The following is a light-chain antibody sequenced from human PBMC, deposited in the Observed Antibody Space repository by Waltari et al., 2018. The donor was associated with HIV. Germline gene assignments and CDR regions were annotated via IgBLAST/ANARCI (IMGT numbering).Light chain of an antibody. CDR3: QQYNKYPLT. J-gene: IGKJ4*01. CDR1: QSINTW. Sequence: DIQMAQSHSTLSASVGDRVTITCRASQSINTWLAWHQQKPGKAPKVLIYKASTLESGVPSRFSGSGSGTEFTLTISSLQPDDFATYYCQQYNKYPLTFGGGTRVDIK. V-gene: IGKV1-5*03. CDR2: KAS.